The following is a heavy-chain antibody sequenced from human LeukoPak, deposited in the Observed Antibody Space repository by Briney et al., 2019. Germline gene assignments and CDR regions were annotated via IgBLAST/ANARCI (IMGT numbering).Heavy chain of an antibody. J-gene: IGHJ5*02. CDR3: AKDPYSSSWYFWFDP. V-gene: IGHV3-23*01. CDR1: GSTFSSYA. D-gene: IGHD6-13*01. CDR2: ISGSGGST. Sequence: PGGSLRLSCAASGSTFSSYAMSWVRQAPGKGLEWVSAISGSGGSTYYADSVKGRFTISRDNSKNTLYLQMNSLRAEDTAVYYCAKDPYSSSWYFWFDPWGQGTLVTVSS.